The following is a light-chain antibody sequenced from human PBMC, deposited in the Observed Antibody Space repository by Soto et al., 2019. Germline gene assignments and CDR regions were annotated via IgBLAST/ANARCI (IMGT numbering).Light chain of an antibody. J-gene: IGKJ1*01. CDR2: GAS. V-gene: IGKV3-15*01. CDR1: QSVRSN. CDR3: QQYGSSPRT. Sequence: EIVITQSLATLSVSPGERATLSCRASQSVRSNLGWYQQKPGQAPRLLIYGASTRATGVPARFSGSGSGTDFTLTIRRLEPDDFAVYYCQQYGSSPRTFGQGTKVDI.